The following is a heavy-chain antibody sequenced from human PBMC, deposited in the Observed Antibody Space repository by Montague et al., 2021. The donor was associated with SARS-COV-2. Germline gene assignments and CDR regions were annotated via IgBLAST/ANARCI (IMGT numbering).Heavy chain of an antibody. D-gene: IGHD3-22*01. CDR3: ARGRQHFNMIVVVMTGGEYYFDY. CDR2: INHRGTS. J-gene: IGHJ4*02. Sequence: SETLSLTCAVYGGSFSDYFWTWIRQPPGKGLEWIGEINHRGTSNYNPSLKSRVSMSVDTSKNQFSLYLGSVTAADTAVYYCARGRQHFNMIVVVMTGGEYYFDYWGQGTLGTVSS. CDR1: GGSFSDYF. V-gene: IGHV4-34*01.